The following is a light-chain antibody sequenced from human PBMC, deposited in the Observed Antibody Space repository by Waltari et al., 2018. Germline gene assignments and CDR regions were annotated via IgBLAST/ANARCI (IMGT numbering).Light chain of an antibody. CDR1: QSVSSK. Sequence: EIVMTQSPATLSVSPGERATLSCRDSQSVSSKLVRYQQKPGQAPRLPIYDVSTRATGIPARFSGSGSGTEFILTIDSLQSEDLAVYYCQQYAHWKTFGQGTKVEIK. J-gene: IGKJ1*01. V-gene: IGKV3-15*01. CDR2: DVS. CDR3: QQYAHWKT.